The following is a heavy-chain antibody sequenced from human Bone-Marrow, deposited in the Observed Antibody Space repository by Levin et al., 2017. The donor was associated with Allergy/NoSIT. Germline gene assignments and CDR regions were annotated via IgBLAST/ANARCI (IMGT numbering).Heavy chain of an antibody. Sequence: SCAASGFTFSSYAMTWVRQAPGKGPEWVSAISASGGSTYYGPSGKGRFTISRDNSKNTLYLQMNGLRAGDTAVYYCAKDRRDQQPTDALHLWGQGTMVTVSS. CDR2: ISASGGST. D-gene: IGHD6-13*01. CDR3: AKDRRDQQPTDALHL. J-gene: IGHJ3*01. V-gene: IGHV3-23*01. CDR1: GFTFSSYA.